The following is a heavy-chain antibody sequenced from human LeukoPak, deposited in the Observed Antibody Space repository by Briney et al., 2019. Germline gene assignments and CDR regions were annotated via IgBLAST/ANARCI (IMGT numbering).Heavy chain of an antibody. D-gene: IGHD3-22*01. CDR2: IYHSGST. J-gene: IGHJ5*02. Sequence: SETLSLTCTVSGYSISSGYYWGWIRPPPGKGLEWIGSIYHSGSTYYNPSLKSRVTISVDTSKNQFSLKLSSVTAADTAVYYCAREKRDYYDSSGYYLSWFDPWGQGTLVTVSS. CDR3: AREKRDYYDSSGYYLSWFDP. V-gene: IGHV4-38-2*02. CDR1: GYSISSGYY.